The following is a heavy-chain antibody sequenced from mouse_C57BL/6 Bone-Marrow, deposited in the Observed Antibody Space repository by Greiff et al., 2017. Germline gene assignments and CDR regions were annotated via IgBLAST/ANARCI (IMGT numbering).Heavy chain of an antibody. CDR2: INPYHGGT. Sequence: VQLQQSGPVLVKPGASVKMSCQASGYTFTDYYMNWVKQSHGQSLEWIGVINPYHGGTSYNQKFKGKATLTVAQSSSTSYMELNILTSEDSAVYYCAMIYYDYDEDYYYAMDYWGQGTSVTVSS. V-gene: IGHV1-19*01. CDR1: GYTFTDYY. J-gene: IGHJ4*01. CDR3: AMIYYDYDEDYYYAMDY. D-gene: IGHD2-4*01.